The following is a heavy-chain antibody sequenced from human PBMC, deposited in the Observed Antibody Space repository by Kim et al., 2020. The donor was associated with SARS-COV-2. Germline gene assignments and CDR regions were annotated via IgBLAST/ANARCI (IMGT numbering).Heavy chain of an antibody. J-gene: IGHJ4*02. Sequence: SETLSLTCAVYGGSFSGYYWSWIRQPPGKGLEWIGEINHSGSTNYNPSLKSRVTISVDTSKNQFSLKLSSVTAADTAVYYCARAYVDIVAPPYYWGQGTLVTVSS. D-gene: IGHD5-12*01. V-gene: IGHV4-34*01. CDR1: GGSFSGYY. CDR3: ARAYVDIVAPPYY. CDR2: INHSGST.